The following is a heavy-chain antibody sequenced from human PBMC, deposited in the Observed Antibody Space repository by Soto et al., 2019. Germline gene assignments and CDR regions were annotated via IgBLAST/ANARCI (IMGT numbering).Heavy chain of an antibody. CDR3: ARGYCTTTICDPWFDP. V-gene: IGHV5-51*01. CDR2: IYPGDSDT. Sequence: GEYLKISCTGSGYAFTSYWIAWVRQMPGKGLEWMGIIYPGDSDTRYSPSFQGQVTISADKSITTAYLQWSSLKASDTAMYYCARGYCTTTICDPWFDPWGQGTLVTVSS. CDR1: GYAFTSYW. J-gene: IGHJ5*02. D-gene: IGHD2-2*01.